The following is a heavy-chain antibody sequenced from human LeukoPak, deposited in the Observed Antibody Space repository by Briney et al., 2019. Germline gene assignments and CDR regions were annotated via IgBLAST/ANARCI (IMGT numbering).Heavy chain of an antibody. V-gene: IGHV1-3*01. J-gene: IGHJ4*02. CDR1: GYTFTSYA. D-gene: IGHD6-19*01. CDR2: INAGNGNT. Sequence: ASVKVSCKASGYTFTSYAMHWVRQAPGQRLEWMGWINAGNGNTKYSQKFQGRVTITRDTSASTAYMELSSLRSEDTAVYYCAREGGAGWYFDYWGQGTLVTASS. CDR3: AREGGAGWYFDY.